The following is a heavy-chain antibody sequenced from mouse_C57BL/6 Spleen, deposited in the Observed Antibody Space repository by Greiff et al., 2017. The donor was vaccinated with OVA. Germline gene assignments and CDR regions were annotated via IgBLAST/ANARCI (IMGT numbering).Heavy chain of an antibody. Sequence: EVKLMESGGGLVKPGGSLKLSCAASGFTFSDYGMHWVRQAPEKGLEWVAYISSGSSTIYYADTVKGRFTISRDNAKNTLFLQMTSLRSEDTAMYDCAGRNMVTAGYYAMDYWGQGTSVTVSS. D-gene: IGHD2-2*01. CDR3: AGRNMVTAGYYAMDY. J-gene: IGHJ4*01. CDR1: GFTFSDYG. V-gene: IGHV5-17*01. CDR2: ISSGSSTI.